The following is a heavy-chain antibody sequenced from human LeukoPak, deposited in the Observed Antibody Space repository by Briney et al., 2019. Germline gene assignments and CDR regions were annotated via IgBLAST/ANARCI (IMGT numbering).Heavy chain of an antibody. Sequence: SVKVSCKASGGTFSSYAISWVRQAPGQGLEWMGGIIPIFGTANYAQKFQGRVTVTADESTSTAYMELSSLRSEDTAVYYCARDWGSYYDSSGYDYWGQGTLVTVSS. J-gene: IGHJ4*02. CDR3: ARDWGSYYDSSGYDY. V-gene: IGHV1-69*13. D-gene: IGHD3-22*01. CDR2: IIPIFGTA. CDR1: GGTFSSYA.